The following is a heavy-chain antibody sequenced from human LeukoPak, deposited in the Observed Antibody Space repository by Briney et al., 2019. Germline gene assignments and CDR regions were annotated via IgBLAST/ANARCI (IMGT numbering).Heavy chain of an antibody. J-gene: IGHJ5*02. D-gene: IGHD2-2*01. Sequence: GGSLTLSWAAAGFTFSNYWMTGVRQAAGKGLEWGANIKQDGSVKSYEYSVKVRFTIARDNAKNTLSLQMTSLRAEDTAVYYCAKGGVDIVVVPAAKRNWFDPWGQGTLVTVSS. CDR3: AKGGVDIVVVPAAKRNWFDP. V-gene: IGHV3-7*03. CDR1: GFTFSNYW. CDR2: IKQDGSVK.